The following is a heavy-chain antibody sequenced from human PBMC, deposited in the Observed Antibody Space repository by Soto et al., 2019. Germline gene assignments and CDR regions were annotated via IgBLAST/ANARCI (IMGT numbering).Heavy chain of an antibody. CDR3: ARSGVTGIVIPSHWFDP. V-gene: IGHV4-31*03. Sequence: KPSETLSLTCTVSGDSIGRVGYWSWIRQFPGRGLEWIGCISSSGSTYYNPALNNRISLSLDTSQNQFSLKLLSVTAADTAIYYCARSGVTGIVIPSHWFDPWGQGTLVTVSS. D-gene: IGHD2-21*02. CDR1: GDSIGRVGY. CDR2: ISSSGST. J-gene: IGHJ5*02.